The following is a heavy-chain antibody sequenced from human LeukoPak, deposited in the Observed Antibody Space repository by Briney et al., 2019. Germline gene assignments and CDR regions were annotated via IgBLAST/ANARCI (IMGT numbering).Heavy chain of an antibody. Sequence: SESLSLTCTVSGGSISSGSYYWSWIRPPAGKGLEWIGRIYTSGSTNYNPSLKSRVPISVDTSKNQFSLKLSSVTAADTAVYYCARVFENWGQGTLVTVSS. CDR3: ARVFEN. CDR1: GGSISSGSYY. CDR2: IYTSGST. J-gene: IGHJ4*02. V-gene: IGHV4-61*02.